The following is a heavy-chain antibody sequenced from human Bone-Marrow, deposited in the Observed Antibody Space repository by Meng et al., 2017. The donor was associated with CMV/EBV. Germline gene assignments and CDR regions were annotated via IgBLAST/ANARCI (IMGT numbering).Heavy chain of an antibody. CDR2: IDPNGGGT. V-gene: IGHV1-2*02. CDR3: ARERFLVPAASPDYYYYGMDV. J-gene: IGHJ6*02. D-gene: IGHD2-2*01. CDR1: EYTFTGYY. Sequence: ASVKVSCKASEYTFTGYYIHWVRQAPGQGLEWMGWIDPNGGGTNYAQKFQDRVTMTSDTSIRTAYMELSRLRSDDTALYYCARERFLVPAASPDYYYYGMDVWGQGTIVTVSS.